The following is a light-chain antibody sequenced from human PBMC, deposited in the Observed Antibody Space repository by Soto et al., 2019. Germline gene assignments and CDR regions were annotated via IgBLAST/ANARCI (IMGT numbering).Light chain of an antibody. CDR2: AAS. CDR1: QDVSGY. Sequence: AIRMTQSPSSLSASTGDRVTITCRASQDVSGYVAWYQQKPGKPPRLLIYAASTLQTGVPSRFSGSGSGTDFTLTISRLEPEDFAVYYCQQYGSSITFGQGTRLEIK. V-gene: IGKV1-8*01. J-gene: IGKJ5*01. CDR3: QQYGSSIT.